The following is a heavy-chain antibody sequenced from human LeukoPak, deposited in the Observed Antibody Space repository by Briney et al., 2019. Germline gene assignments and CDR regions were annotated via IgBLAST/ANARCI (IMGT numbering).Heavy chain of an antibody. D-gene: IGHD6-6*01. Sequence: PSETLSLTCTVSGGSISSYYWSWIRQPPGKGLEWIGYIYYSGSTNYNPSLKSRVTISVDTSKNQFSLKLSSVTAADTAVYYCARSPWVGSSFGFNWFDPWGQGTLVTVSS. J-gene: IGHJ5*02. CDR2: IYYSGST. CDR1: GGSISSYY. CDR3: ARSPWVGSSFGFNWFDP. V-gene: IGHV4-59*01.